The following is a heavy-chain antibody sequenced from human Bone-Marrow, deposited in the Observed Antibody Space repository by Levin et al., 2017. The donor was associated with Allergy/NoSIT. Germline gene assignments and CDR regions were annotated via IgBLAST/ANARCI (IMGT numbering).Heavy chain of an antibody. CDR2: INPFNGHT. Sequence: AASVKVSCKASGYTFSTYGISWVRQAPGQGLEWLGWINPFNGHTNYAEEVQDRVTLTTDTSTKTAYMELRSLRSDDTAVYFCTRIFVVAGTSRFDYWGQGTLVTVSS. J-gene: IGHJ4*02. D-gene: IGHD6-19*01. V-gene: IGHV1-18*01. CDR3: TRIFVVAGTSRFDY. CDR1: GYTFSTYG.